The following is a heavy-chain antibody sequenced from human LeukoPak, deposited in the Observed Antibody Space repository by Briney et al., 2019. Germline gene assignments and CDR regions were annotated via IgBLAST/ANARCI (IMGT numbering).Heavy chain of an antibody. V-gene: IGHV1-2*06. J-gene: IGHJ4*02. CDR1: GYTFTVHY. Sequence: ASVKVSCKTSGYTFTVHYLHWVRQAPGQGLEWMGQITPNTGDTHYAQKFQGRVTLTRDTSINTAYMELSGLRSDDTAMYYCARDGDSSGWLFDYWGQGTLVTVSS. CDR3: ARDGDSSGWLFDY. CDR2: ITPNTGDT. D-gene: IGHD6-19*01.